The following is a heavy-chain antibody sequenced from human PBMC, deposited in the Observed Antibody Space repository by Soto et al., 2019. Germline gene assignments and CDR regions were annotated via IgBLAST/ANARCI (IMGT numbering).Heavy chain of an antibody. D-gene: IGHD2-2*01. CDR3: ILDCTSMSCYGYLGVDV. Sequence: ASVKVSCKASGGTFSSFLMGWVRQAPGQGLEWVGGIIPVFGRATYAEKFQGRVTIIADDSTSTVYMELSGLKSEDTAVYYCILDCTSMSCYGYLGVDVWGQGTTVTVSS. V-gene: IGHV1-69*13. CDR1: GGTFSSFL. J-gene: IGHJ6*02. CDR2: IIPVFGRA.